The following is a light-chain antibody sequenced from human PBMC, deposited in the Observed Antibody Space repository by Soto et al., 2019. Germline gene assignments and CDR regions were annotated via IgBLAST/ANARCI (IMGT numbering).Light chain of an antibody. J-gene: IGLJ3*02. V-gene: IGLV2-14*01. CDR1: SGDIGSYDY. Sequence: QSVLTQPASVSGSPGQSITISCTGTSGDIGSYDYVSWYQQPPGKAPKLILYEVSNRPSGISNRFSGSKSGSMASLTISGLQSEDEADYFCSSYTSLKTRVFGGGTQLTVL. CDR2: EVS. CDR3: SSYTSLKTRV.